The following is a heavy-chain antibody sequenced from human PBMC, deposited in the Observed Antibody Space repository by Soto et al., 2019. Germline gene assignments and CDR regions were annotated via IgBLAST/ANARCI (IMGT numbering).Heavy chain of an antibody. CDR2: INAGNGNT. V-gene: IGHV1-3*01. D-gene: IGHD6-6*01. CDR3: ARDEGLAARYYYYNPMDV. Sequence: QVHLVQSGAEVKKPGASVKVSCKASGYTFTNYAIHWVRQAPGQRLEWMGWINAGNGNTKYSQNFQGRLTITMDTSASTGYMDLSSLRSEDTAIYYCARDEGLAARYYYYNPMDVWGQGTTVTVSS. CDR1: GYTFTNYA. J-gene: IGHJ6*02.